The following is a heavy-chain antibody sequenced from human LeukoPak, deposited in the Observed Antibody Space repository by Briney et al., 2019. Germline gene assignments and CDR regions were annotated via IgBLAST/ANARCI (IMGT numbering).Heavy chain of an antibody. CDR1: GFTFSSYG. D-gene: IGHD2-8*02. V-gene: IGHV3-30*03. Sequence: PGRSLRLSCAASGFTFSSYGMHWVRQAPGKGLEWVAVISYDGRNKYYADSVKGRFTISRDNSKNTLYLQMNSLRAEDAAVYHCTRVQAGRSGLMDVWGRGTTLTVSS. CDR3: TRVQAGRSGLMDV. J-gene: IGHJ6*02. CDR2: ISYDGRNK.